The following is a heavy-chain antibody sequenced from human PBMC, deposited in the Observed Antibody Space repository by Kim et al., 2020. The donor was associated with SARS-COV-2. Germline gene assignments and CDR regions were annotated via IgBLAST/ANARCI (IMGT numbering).Heavy chain of an antibody. D-gene: IGHD3-16*02. CDR1: GFTFSSYG. CDR2: ISYDGSNK. CDR3: AKGGNDYVWGSYRGV. Sequence: GGSLRLSCAASGFTFSSYGMHWVRQAPGKGLEWVAVISYDGSNKYYADSVKGRFTISRDNSKNTLYLQMNSLRAEDTAVYYCAKGGNDYVWGSYRGVWGQGTTVTVSS. V-gene: IGHV3-30*18. J-gene: IGHJ6*02.